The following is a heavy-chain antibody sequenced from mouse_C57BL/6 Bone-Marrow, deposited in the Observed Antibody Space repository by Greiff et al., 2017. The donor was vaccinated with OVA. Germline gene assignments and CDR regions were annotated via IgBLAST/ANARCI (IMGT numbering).Heavy chain of an antibody. V-gene: IGHV1-80*01. CDR2: IYPGDGDT. J-gene: IGHJ4*01. CDR1: GYAFSSYW. Sequence: QVHVKQSGAELVKPGASVKISCKASGYAFSSYWMNWVKQRPGKGLEWIGQIYPGDGDTNYNGKFKGKATLTADKSSSTAYMQLSSLTSEDSAVYFCAREGDYDPPMDYWGQGTSVTVSS. D-gene: IGHD2-4*01. CDR3: AREGDYDPPMDY.